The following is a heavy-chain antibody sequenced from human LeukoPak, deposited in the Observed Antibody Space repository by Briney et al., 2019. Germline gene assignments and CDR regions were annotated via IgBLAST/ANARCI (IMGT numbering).Heavy chain of an antibody. Sequence: GGSLRLSCAASGFTFSSYGMHWVRQAPGKGLEWVAVISYDGSNKYYADSVKGRFTISRDNSKNTLYLQMNSLRAEDTAVYYCAKGGNYYDFFSAAFDIWGQGTMVTVSS. CDR3: AKGGNYYDFFSAAFDI. CDR1: GFTFSSYG. V-gene: IGHV3-30*18. CDR2: ISYDGSNK. J-gene: IGHJ3*02. D-gene: IGHD3-22*01.